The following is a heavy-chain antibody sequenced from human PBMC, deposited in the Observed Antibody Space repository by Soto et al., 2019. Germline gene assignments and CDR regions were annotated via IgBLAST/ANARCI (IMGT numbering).Heavy chain of an antibody. CDR3: ARDRRSYYDSSGYEDNAFDI. D-gene: IGHD3-22*01. J-gene: IGHJ3*02. CDR1: GGSISSGGYY. Sequence: QVQLQESGPGLVKPSQTLSLTCTVSGGSISSGGYYWSWIRQHPGKGLEWIGYIYYSGSTYHNPSLKSRVTISVDTSKNQFSLKLSSVTAADTAVYYCARDRRSYYDSSGYEDNAFDIWGQGTMVTVSS. V-gene: IGHV4-31*03. CDR2: IYYSGST.